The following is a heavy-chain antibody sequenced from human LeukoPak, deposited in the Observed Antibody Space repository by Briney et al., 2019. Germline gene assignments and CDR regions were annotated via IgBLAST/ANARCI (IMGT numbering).Heavy chain of an antibody. J-gene: IGHJ4*02. CDR2: INHSGST. V-gene: IGHV4-34*01. Sequence: SETLSLTCAVYGGSFSGYYWSWIRQPPGKGLEWIGEINHSGSTNYNPSLKSRVTISVDTSKNQFSLKLSSVTAADTAAYYCARISGLTVQYFDYWGQGTLVTVSS. CDR1: GGSFSGYY. D-gene: IGHD2-15*01. CDR3: ARISGLTVQYFDY.